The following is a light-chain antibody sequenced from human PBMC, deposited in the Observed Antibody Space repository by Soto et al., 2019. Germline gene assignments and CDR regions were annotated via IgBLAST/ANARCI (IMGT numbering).Light chain of an antibody. CDR3: NSYTTSNTFV. CDR2: EVS. J-gene: IGLJ1*01. CDR1: SSDIGAHNF. V-gene: IGLV2-14*03. Sequence: QSVLTQPASVSGSPGQAITVSCSGTSSDIGAHNFVSWYQQHPGKAPKLIIYEVSNRPSGVSDRFSGSKSGNTASLTISALHSEDEADYYCNSYTTSNTFVFGSGTKVTVL.